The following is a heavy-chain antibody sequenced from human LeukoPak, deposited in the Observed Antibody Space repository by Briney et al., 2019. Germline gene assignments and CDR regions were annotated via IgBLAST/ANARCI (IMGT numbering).Heavy chain of an antibody. D-gene: IGHD6-19*01. CDR2: INHSGST. V-gene: IGHV4-34*01. Sequence: TSETLSLTCAVYGGSFSGYYLSWIRQPPGKGLEWIGEINHSGSTNYNPSLKSRVTISVDTSKNQFSLKLSSVTAADTAVYYCARGRLFDYWGQGTLVTVSS. CDR3: ARGRLFDY. CDR1: GGSFSGYY. J-gene: IGHJ4*02.